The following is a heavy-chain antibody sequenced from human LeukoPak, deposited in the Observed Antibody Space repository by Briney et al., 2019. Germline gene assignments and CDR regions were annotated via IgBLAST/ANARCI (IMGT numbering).Heavy chain of an antibody. CDR1: GFTVSSNY. Sequence: GGSLRLSCAASGFTVSSNYMSWVRQAPGKGLEWVSAISGSGGSTYYADSVKGRFTISRDNSKNTLYLQMNSLRAEDTAVYYCAKDIREYCSGGSCYSGFDYWGQGTLVTVSS. J-gene: IGHJ4*02. D-gene: IGHD2-15*01. CDR3: AKDIREYCSGGSCYSGFDY. V-gene: IGHV3-23*01. CDR2: ISGSGGST.